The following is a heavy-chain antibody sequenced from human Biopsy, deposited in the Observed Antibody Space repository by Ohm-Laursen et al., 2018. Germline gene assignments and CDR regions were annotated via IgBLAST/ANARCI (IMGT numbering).Heavy chain of an antibody. CDR1: GFTFSDYW. V-gene: IGHV3-7*01. CDR2: IKQDGNEK. D-gene: IGHD1-26*01. Sequence: SLRLSCAASGFTFSDYWMGWVRQAPGKGLEWVANIKQDGNEKYYVDSVMGRFTIFRDNGKNSLYLQMNSLRAEDTAVYYCARARGSGRLRYHFDYWGQGTLVTVSS. CDR3: ARARGSGRLRYHFDY. J-gene: IGHJ4*02.